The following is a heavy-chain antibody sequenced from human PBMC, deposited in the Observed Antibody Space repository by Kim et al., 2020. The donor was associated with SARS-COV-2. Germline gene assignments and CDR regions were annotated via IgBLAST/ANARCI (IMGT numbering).Heavy chain of an antibody. Sequence: SETLSLTCSGYGGSLSGNYWTWIRQPPGKGLEGIAEVNHSGSTKYNPSLKSRVSVSVNKSRRQFFLKVGSVIAAGTAVYFCARGGTARNYYFYAMDVWG. CDR1: GGSLSGNY. CDR3: ARGGTARNYYFYAMDV. CDR2: VNHSGST. V-gene: IGHV4-34*01. D-gene: IGHD3-10*01. J-gene: IGHJ6*02.